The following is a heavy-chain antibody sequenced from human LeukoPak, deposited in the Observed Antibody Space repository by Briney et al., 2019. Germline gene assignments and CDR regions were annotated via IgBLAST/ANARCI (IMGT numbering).Heavy chain of an antibody. J-gene: IGHJ2*01. CDR3: ARDASPGYFDL. V-gene: IGHV3-74*01. D-gene: IGHD2-15*01. CDR2: ITSDGSAT. Sequence: SGGSLRLSCAVSGFTFSSYWMHRVRQGPGKGLAWVSRITSDGSATDYADSVKGRFTISRDNAKNTLYLHMDSLRAEDTAVYYCARDASPGYFDLWGRGTLVTVSS. CDR1: GFTFSSYW.